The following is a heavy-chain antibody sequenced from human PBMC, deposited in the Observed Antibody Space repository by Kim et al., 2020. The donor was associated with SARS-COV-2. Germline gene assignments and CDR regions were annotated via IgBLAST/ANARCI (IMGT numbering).Heavy chain of an antibody. D-gene: IGHD2-8*02. J-gene: IGHJ4*02. V-gene: IGHV1-2*02. CDR3: ARGVLYYFDY. Sequence: NYAKKVQGRFTMTGDTSISPAYMELSRLGSDDTAVYYCARGVLYYFDYWGQGTLVTVSS.